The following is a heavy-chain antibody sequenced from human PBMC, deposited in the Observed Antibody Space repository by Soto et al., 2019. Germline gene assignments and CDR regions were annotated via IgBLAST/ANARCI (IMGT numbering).Heavy chain of an antibody. Sequence: ASVKVSCKASGGTFSSYAISWVRQAPGQGLEWMGGIIPIFGTANYAQKFQGRVTITADESTSTAYMELSSLRSEDTAVYYCASGGSDYGDYVGWFDPWGQGTLVTVSS. V-gene: IGHV1-69*13. CDR3: ASGGSDYGDYVGWFDP. J-gene: IGHJ5*02. CDR1: GGTFSSYA. CDR2: IIPIFGTA. D-gene: IGHD4-17*01.